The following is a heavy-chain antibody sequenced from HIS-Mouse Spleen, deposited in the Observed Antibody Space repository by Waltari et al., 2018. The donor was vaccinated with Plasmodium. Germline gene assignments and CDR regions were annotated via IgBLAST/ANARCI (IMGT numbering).Heavy chain of an antibody. J-gene: IGHJ2*01. D-gene: IGHD6-13*01. V-gene: IGHV3-7*01. CDR1: GFTFSSCW. CDR2: IKQYGREK. Sequence: EVQLVESGGGLVQPGGSLRLSCAASGFTFSSCWMSWVRQAPGKGLEWVANIKQYGREKYYVDSVKGRFTISRDNAKNSLYLQMNGLRAEDTAVYYCASSWYWYFDLWGRGTLVTVSS. CDR3: ASSWYWYFDL.